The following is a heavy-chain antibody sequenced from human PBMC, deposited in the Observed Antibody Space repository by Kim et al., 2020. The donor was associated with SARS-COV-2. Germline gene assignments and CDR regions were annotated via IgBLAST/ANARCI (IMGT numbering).Heavy chain of an antibody. V-gene: IGHV4-59*09. D-gene: IGHD3-3*01. J-gene: IGHJ5*02. Sequence: LKSRGTKSVDTSKNQFSLKLSSVTAADTAVYYCARGSSLTIFGVVGWFDPWGQGTLVTVSS. CDR3: ARGSSLTIFGVVGWFDP.